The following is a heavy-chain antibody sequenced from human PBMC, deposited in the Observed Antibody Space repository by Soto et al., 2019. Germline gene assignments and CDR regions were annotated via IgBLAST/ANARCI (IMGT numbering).Heavy chain of an antibody. D-gene: IGHD6-6*01. V-gene: IGHV4-34*01. Sequence: SETLSLTCSLYSGSLSGYYWSWIRQPPGKVLEWIGEISPSGTTNYSPSLKSRVSISVDTSKNQFSLNLTSLTAADTAVYYCARAPKVSGSAQTRPDFWGQGSLVNVSS. CDR1: SGSLSGYY. J-gene: IGHJ4*02. CDR3: ARAPKVSGSAQTRPDF. CDR2: ISPSGTT.